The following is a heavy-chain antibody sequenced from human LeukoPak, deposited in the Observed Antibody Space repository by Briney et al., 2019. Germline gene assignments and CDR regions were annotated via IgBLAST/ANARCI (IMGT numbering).Heavy chain of an antibody. D-gene: IGHD6-19*01. CDR3: ARDYSSGWFELNYYYYMDV. Sequence: ASVKVSCKASGYTFTSYAMNWVRQAPGQGLEWTGWINTNTGNPTYAQGFTGRFVFSLDTSVSTAYLQISSLKAEDTAVYYCARDYSSGWFELNYYYYMDVWGKGTTVTVSS. CDR2: INTNTGNP. V-gene: IGHV7-4-1*02. CDR1: GYTFTSYA. J-gene: IGHJ6*03.